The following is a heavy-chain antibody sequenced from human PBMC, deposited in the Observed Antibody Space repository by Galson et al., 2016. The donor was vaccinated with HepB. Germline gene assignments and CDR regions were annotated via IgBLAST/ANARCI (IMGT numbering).Heavy chain of an antibody. V-gene: IGHV1-2*04. J-gene: IGHJ6*02. D-gene: IGHD3-3*01. CDR2: IDPDSGDT. CDR1: GYTFTAYY. Sequence: SVKVSCKASGYTFTAYYIHWVRQAPGQGLEWMGWIDPDSGDTNYAQNFQGWVTMTRDTSISTAYMELNRLRSNNTALYFCARSRRMEWLSLASDYYYYAMDVWGQGTTVTVSS. CDR3: ARSRRMEWLSLASDYYYYAMDV.